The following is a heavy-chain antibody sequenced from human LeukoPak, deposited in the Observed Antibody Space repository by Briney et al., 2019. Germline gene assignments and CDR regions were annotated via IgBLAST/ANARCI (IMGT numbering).Heavy chain of an antibody. CDR2: VSPSSSSI. V-gene: IGHV3-48*01. CDR1: GFTFSSYG. J-gene: IGHJ4*02. D-gene: IGHD4-17*01. CDR3: ARGDARTVTTTGVLGDY. Sequence: GGSLRLSCAASGFTFSSYGMNWVRQAPGTGLEWVSYVSPSSSSIYYADSVKGRFTISRDNAKNSLYLQMNSLRAEDTAVYYCARGDARTVTTTGVLGDYWGQGTLVTVSS.